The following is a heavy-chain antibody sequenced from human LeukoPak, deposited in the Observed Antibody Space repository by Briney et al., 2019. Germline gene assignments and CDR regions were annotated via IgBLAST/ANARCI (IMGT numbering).Heavy chain of an antibody. J-gene: IGHJ6*02. CDR1: GFTFSSYG. V-gene: IGHV3-30*18. Sequence: GGSLRLSWAASGFTFSSYGMHWVRQAPGKGLEWVAVISYDGSNKYYADSVKGRFTISRDNSKNTLYLQMNSLRAEDTAVYYCAKEGFDWLLSKTLYGMDVWAQGTTVTVSS. CDR3: AKEGFDWLLSKTLYGMDV. CDR2: ISYDGSNK. D-gene: IGHD3-9*01.